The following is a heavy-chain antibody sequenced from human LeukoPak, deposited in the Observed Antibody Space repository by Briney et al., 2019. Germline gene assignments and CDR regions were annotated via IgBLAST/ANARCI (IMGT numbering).Heavy chain of an antibody. V-gene: IGHV1-2*02. CDR2: MNPNSGVT. CDR1: GYTFTGYY. CDR3: ASERLNNAFDI. Sequence: ASVKVSCTASGYTFTGYYVHWVRQAPGQGLEWMGWMNPNSGVTKSAQQFQGRVTMTRDTSISTAYMEVSRLRSDDTAVYYCASERLNNAFDIWGQGTMVTVSS. J-gene: IGHJ3*02. D-gene: IGHD2-8*01.